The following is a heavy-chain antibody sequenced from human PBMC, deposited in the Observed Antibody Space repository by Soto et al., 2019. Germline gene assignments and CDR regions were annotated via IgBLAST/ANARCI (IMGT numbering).Heavy chain of an antibody. Sequence: PGGSLRLSCAASGFTFSSYAMHWVRQAPGKGLEWVAVISYDGSNKYYADSVKGRFTISRDNSKNTLYLQMNSLRAEDTAVYYCARDPYDCSSTSCPPPFDYWGQGTLVTVSS. J-gene: IGHJ4*02. CDR3: ARDPYDCSSTSCPPPFDY. CDR2: ISYDGSNK. CDR1: GFTFSSYA. D-gene: IGHD2-2*01. V-gene: IGHV3-30-3*01.